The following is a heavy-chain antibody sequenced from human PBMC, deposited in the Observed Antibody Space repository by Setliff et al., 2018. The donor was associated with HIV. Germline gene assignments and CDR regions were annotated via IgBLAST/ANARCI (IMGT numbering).Heavy chain of an antibody. CDR3: ASERRIVVGYYFDS. Sequence: ASVKVSCKASGYTFSTYYLHWVRQAPGQGLEWLGIISPSGGSTSYAQKFQGRVTMTRDTSTSTFYMDLSSLRSDDTAVYYCASERRIVVGYYFDSWGQGTLVTGSS. J-gene: IGHJ4*02. V-gene: IGHV1-46*01. CDR2: ISPSGGST. D-gene: IGHD3-22*01. CDR1: GYTFSTYY.